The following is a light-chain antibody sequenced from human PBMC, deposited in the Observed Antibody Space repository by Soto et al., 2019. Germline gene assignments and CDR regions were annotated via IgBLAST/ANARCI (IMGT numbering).Light chain of an antibody. CDR3: QQSYIAPPYT. CDR1: QAISTY. CDR2: AAS. V-gene: IGKV1-39*01. J-gene: IGKJ2*01. Sequence: DLPMTQSPSSLSASVGDRVTITCRASQAISTYLNWYLQKPGKAPKLLIYAASSLQSGVPSRFSGSGSGTDFTLTINNLQPEDFGTYYCQQSYIAPPYTFGQGTKLEIK.